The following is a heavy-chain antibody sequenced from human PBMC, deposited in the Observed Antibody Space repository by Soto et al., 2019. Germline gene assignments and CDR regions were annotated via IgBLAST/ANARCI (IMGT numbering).Heavy chain of an antibody. CDR3: ARVRSGWTFDY. CDR2: IYYSGST. D-gene: IGHD6-19*01. V-gene: IGHV4-61*01. CDR1: GGSVSSGSYH. J-gene: IGHJ4*02. Sequence: SETLSLTCTVSGGSVSSGSYHWSWIRQPPGKGLEWIGYIYYSGSTNYNPSLKSRVTISVDASKNQFSLKLSSVTAADTAVYYCARVRSGWTFDYWGQGTLVTV.